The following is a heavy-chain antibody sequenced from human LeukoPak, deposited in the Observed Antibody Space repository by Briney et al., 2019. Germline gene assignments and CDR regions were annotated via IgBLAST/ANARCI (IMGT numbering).Heavy chain of an antibody. J-gene: IGHJ4*02. Sequence: GGSLRLSCRASRFTFSTYAMSGVRQATGKGLEWVSSISGCGDTTYYTGPVKGRFTIPRDNSKNALYLQMSSLRAEDTAVYYCAKSQRNDQQVVQRIDYWGQGTLVTVSS. CDR1: RFTFSTYA. CDR2: ISGCGDTT. V-gene: IGHV3-23*01. CDR3: AKSQRNDQQVVQRIDY. D-gene: IGHD2-2*01.